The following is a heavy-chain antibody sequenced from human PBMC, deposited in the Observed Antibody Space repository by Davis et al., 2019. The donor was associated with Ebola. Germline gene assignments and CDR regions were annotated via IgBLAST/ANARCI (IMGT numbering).Heavy chain of an antibody. V-gene: IGHV3-23*01. CDR3: GFDF. CDR2: ISGSGGST. Sequence: GGSLRLPCGAFGFPFSFYAMSWVRQAPGKGLEWVSAISGSGGSTKYADSVKGRFTISRDNSKNTLYLQMNSLRAEDTAVYFCGFDFWGQGTLVTVSS. J-gene: IGHJ4*02. CDR1: GFPFSFYA.